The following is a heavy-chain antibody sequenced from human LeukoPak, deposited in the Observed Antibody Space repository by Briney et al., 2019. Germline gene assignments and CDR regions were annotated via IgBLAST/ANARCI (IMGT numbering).Heavy chain of an antibody. J-gene: IGHJ4*02. D-gene: IGHD1-1*01. CDR3: ARGRGVKYNSDRIYSFDY. CDR1: GGSFSGYY. V-gene: IGHV4-34*01. CDR2: INHSGST. Sequence: SETLSLTCAVYGGSFSGYYWSWIRQSPGKGLEWIGEINHSGSTYYNPSLKSRVTISVDTSKNQFSLKLSSVTAADTAVYYCARGRGVKYNSDRIYSFDYWGQGTLVTVSS.